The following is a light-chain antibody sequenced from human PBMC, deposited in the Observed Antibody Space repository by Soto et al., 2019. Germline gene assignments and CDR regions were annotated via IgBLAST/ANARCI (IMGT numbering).Light chain of an antibody. J-gene: IGKJ1*01. CDR3: QQYGGSPPT. Sequence: EIVLTQSPGTLSLSPGERATLSCRASQSVSSNYLAWYQRKPGQAPRLLIYGASSRATDIPNRFSGSGSGTDFTLTTTRLEPEDLAVYFCQQYGGSPPTFGQGTKVEIK. V-gene: IGKV3-20*01. CDR2: GAS. CDR1: QSVSSNY.